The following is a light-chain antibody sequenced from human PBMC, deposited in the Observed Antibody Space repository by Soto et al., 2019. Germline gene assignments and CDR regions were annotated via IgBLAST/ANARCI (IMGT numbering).Light chain of an antibody. V-gene: IGKV3-20*01. CDR3: QQYGSSPRIT. J-gene: IGKJ5*01. Sequence: EIVLTQSPGTLSLSPGERATLSCWASQSVSSDLAWYHQKPGQAPRLLIYGASNRATGIPDRFSGSGSGTDFTLTISRLEPEDFAVYYCQQYGSSPRITFGQGTRLEI. CDR2: GAS. CDR1: QSVSSD.